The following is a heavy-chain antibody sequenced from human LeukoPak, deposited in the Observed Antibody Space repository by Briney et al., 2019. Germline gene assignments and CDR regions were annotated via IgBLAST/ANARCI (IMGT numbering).Heavy chain of an antibody. CDR1: GFSFSNYW. D-gene: IGHD3-22*01. V-gene: IGHV3-7*01. Sequence: GGSLRLSCAASGFSFSNYWMTWLRQAPGKGLEWVANIRGDESRKYYLDSVTGRFTISRDNSKNTLYLQMNSLRAEDTAVYYCARESLVVVIDYWGQGTLVTVSS. CDR3: ARESLVVVIDY. J-gene: IGHJ4*02. CDR2: IRGDESRK.